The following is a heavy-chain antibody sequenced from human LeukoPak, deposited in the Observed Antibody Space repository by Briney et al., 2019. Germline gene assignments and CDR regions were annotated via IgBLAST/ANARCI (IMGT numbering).Heavy chain of an antibody. CDR1: GYTFTVYF. V-gene: IGHV1-2*02. D-gene: IGHD3-22*01. CDR3: ARELNYDSSGYYFDY. J-gene: IGHJ4*02. Sequence: ASVKVSCKASGYTFTVYFMHWVRQAPGQGLEWMGWINPNSGGTNYAQKFQGRVTMTRDTSISTAYMELSRLRSDDTAVYYCARELNYDSSGYYFDYWGQGTLATVSS. CDR2: INPNSGGT.